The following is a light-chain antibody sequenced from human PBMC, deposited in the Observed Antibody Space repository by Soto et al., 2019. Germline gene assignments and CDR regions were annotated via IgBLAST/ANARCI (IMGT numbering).Light chain of an antibody. J-gene: IGKJ5*01. CDR2: WAS. Sequence: AITPSPDALAFFFGSRSTINCNSIHSLLYSSNNKNFLAWYQQKPGQPPKLLFYWASTRQSGVPDRFSGSGSGTDFTLTITGVQAEDVAVYYCQQYYSSLPITFGQGTRLEIK. CDR3: QQYYSSLPIT. CDR1: HSLLYSSNNKNF. V-gene: IGKV4-1*01.